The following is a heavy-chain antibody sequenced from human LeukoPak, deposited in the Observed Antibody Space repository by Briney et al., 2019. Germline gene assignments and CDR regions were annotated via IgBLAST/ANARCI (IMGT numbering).Heavy chain of an antibody. D-gene: IGHD4-23*01. V-gene: IGHV4-31*01. Sequence: SETLSLTCTVSGGSISSGGYYWSWIRQHPGKGLEWIGCIYFSGSTYYNPSLKGHVTISVDTSKNQFSLQLSSVTAADTAVYYCARDYYGGNPGYYFDHWGQGTLVTVSS. CDR1: GGSISSGGYY. CDR2: IYFSGST. CDR3: ARDYYGGNPGYYFDH. J-gene: IGHJ4*02.